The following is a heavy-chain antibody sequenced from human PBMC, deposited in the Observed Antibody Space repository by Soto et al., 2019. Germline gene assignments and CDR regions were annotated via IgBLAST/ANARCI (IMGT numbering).Heavy chain of an antibody. V-gene: IGHV4-31*03. D-gene: IGHD6-6*01. Sequence: PSETLSLTCTVSGGSISSGGYYWTWIRQHPGKGLEWIGYNYYSGITYYNPSLKSRVTISLDTSKNPFSLKLSSVTAADTAVYYCARGSSIAGLYYGMDVWGQGTTVTVSS. J-gene: IGHJ6*02. CDR1: GGSISSGGYY. CDR2: NYYSGIT. CDR3: ARGSSIAGLYYGMDV.